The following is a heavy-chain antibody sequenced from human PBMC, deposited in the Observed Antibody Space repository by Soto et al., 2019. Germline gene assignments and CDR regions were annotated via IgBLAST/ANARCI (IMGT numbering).Heavy chain of an antibody. CDR1: GGTFSNYA. V-gene: IGHV1-69*06. J-gene: IGHJ1*01. Sequence: SVEVSCKASGGTFSNYAISWVRQAPGQGLEWMGGIIPSFGTANYAQNFQDRVTITADKSTSTAYLELRSLRSEDTAVYYCARPLYYYDSSGYYVTSEYFQHWGQGTLVTVSS. D-gene: IGHD3-22*01. CDR3: ARPLYYYDSSGYYVTSEYFQH. CDR2: IIPSFGTA.